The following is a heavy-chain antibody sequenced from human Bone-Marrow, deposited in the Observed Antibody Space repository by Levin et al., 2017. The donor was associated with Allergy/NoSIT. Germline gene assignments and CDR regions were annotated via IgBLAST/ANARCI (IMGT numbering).Heavy chain of an antibody. J-gene: IGHJ6*02. D-gene: IGHD3-3*01. CDR3: ARGVRFLEWLSNPRHYYYYGMDV. Sequence: PEASVKVSCKASGGSLNNYAINWVRQAPGQGLEWMGGIIPSFGATNYAQTFQDRVTITADESTNRAYMELRGLRSEDTAVYYCARGVRFLEWLSNPRHYYYYGMDVWGQGTTVTVSS. V-gene: IGHV1-69*13. CDR1: GGSLNNYA. CDR2: IIPSFGAT.